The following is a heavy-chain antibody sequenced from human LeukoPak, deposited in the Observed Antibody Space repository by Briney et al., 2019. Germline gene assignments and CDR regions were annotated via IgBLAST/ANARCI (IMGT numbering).Heavy chain of an antibody. CDR1: GFTFSNYG. CDR3: ARAPTVITMVRGVLLLKYYFDY. V-gene: IGHV3-30*03. J-gene: IGHJ4*02. Sequence: PGGSLRLSCAASGFTFSNYGIFWVRHPPGKGLEWVAFISYDGTKTYSADSVKGRFTISRDNAKNTLYLQMNSLRAEDTAVYYCARAPTVITMVRGVLLLKYYFDYWGQGTLVTVSS. CDR2: ISYDGTKT. D-gene: IGHD3-10*01.